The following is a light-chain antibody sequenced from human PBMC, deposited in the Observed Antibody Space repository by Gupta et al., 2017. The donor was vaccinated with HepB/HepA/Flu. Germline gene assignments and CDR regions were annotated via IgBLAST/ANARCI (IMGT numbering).Light chain of an antibody. CDR3: QQSYSTPRT. CDR1: QSISSY. CDR2: AAS. J-gene: IGKJ2*01. Sequence: ASVGDRVTITCRASQSISSYLNWYQQKPGKAPKLLIYAASSLQSGVPSRFSGSGSGTDFTLTISSLQPEDFATYYCQQSYSTPRTFGQGTKLEIK. V-gene: IGKV1-39*01.